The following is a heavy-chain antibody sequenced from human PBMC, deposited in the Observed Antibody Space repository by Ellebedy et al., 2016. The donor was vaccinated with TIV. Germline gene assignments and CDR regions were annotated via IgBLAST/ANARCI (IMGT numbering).Heavy chain of an antibody. J-gene: IGHJ2*01. Sequence: GESLKISCQGSGYRFTDYWITWVRQMPGKGLDWMGKIDLLASTSDYSPSFQGHVTISADRSINTAYLQWSSLKASDSAMYYCARHALGISGWWYFDLWGRGTLVTVSS. CDR1: GYRFTDYW. CDR3: ARHALGISGWWYFDL. CDR2: IDLLASTS. V-gene: IGHV5-10-1*01. D-gene: IGHD6-19*01.